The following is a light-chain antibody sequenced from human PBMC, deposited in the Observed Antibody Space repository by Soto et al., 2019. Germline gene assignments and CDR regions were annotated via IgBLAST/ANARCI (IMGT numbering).Light chain of an antibody. CDR3: QSYDSSLSVV. V-gene: IGLV1-40*01. J-gene: IGLJ2*01. CDR1: SSNIGAGYD. Sequence: QSVLTQPPSGSGAPGRRVTISCTGRSSNIGAGYDVPWYQQLQGTAPKILIYGNSNRPSGVPDRFSGSKSGTSASLAITGLQAEDEADYYCQSYDSSLSVVFGGGTKLTVL. CDR2: GNS.